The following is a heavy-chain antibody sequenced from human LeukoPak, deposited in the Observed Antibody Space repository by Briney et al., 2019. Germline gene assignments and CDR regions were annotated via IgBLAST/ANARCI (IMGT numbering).Heavy chain of an antibody. Sequence: SETLSLTCTVSGGSISSYYWGWFRQPPGKGLEWIGSVYHSGSTYYNPSLKSRVTISVDTSKNQFSLKLSSVTAADTAVYYCARVHYYDSSGYYYFYNWFDPWGQGTLVTVSS. CDR1: GGSISSYY. CDR2: VYHSGST. CDR3: ARVHYYDSSGYYYFYNWFDP. J-gene: IGHJ5*02. V-gene: IGHV4-39*07. D-gene: IGHD3-22*01.